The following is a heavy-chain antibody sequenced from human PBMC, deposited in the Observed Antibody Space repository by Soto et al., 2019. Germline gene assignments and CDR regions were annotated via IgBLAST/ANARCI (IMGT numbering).Heavy chain of an antibody. CDR3: ARSVAVPGAHIDY. CDR2: VYYTGST. J-gene: IGHJ4*02. Sequence: WQAVSLTESVCGCSLMVSCFSWIRQSPGKGLEWLGYVYYTGSTNYSPSLRSRVSISVDTSKNEFSLRLSSVTAADTAVYFCARSVAVPGAHIDYWGQGTQVTVSS. D-gene: IGHD6-19*01. V-gene: IGHV4-59*01. CDR1: GCSLMVSC.